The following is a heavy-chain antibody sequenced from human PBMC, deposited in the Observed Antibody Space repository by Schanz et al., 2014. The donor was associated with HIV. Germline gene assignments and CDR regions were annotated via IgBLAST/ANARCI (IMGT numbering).Heavy chain of an antibody. Sequence: QVQLVQSGAEVKKPGASVKVSCKASGYTFTSYYMHWVRQAPGQGLEWMGIINPSGGSTSYAQKFQGRVTMTRDTSTSTVYMELSSLRSEDTAVYYCARGARDCSNGVCGGTYFDYWGQGTLVTVSS. CDR3: ARGARDCSNGVCGGTYFDY. D-gene: IGHD2-8*01. CDR2: INPSGGST. CDR1: GYTFTSYY. V-gene: IGHV1-46*01. J-gene: IGHJ4*02.